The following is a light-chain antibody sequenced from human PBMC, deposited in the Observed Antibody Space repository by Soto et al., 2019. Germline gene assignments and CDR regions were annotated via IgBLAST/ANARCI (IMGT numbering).Light chain of an antibody. Sequence: QSVLTQPASVSGSPGQSITISCTGTSSDVGGYNYVSWYQQHPGKAPKLMIYDVSNRPSGVSNRFSGYKSGNTASLTISGLQAEDGADYYCSSYTSSSTLMVFGGGTKLTVL. CDR3: SSYTSSSTLMV. V-gene: IGLV2-14*01. J-gene: IGLJ2*01. CDR1: SSDVGGYNY. CDR2: DVS.